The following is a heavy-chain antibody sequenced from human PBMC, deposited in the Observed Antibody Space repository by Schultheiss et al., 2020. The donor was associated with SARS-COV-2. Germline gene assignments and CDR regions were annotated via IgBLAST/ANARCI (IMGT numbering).Heavy chain of an antibody. CDR2: INPNSGGT. CDR3: ARVSYYDSSGYHSGGDY. Sequence: ASVKVSCKASGYTFTGYYMHWVRQAPGQGLEWMGWINPNSGGTNYAQKFQGRVTMTRDTSISTAYMELRSLRSDDTAVYYCARVSYYDSSGYHSGGDYWGQGTLVTVSS. J-gene: IGHJ4*02. V-gene: IGHV1-2*02. D-gene: IGHD3-22*01. CDR1: GYTFTGYY.